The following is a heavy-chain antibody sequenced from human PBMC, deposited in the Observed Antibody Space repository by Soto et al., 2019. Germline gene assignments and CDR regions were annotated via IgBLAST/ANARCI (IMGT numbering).Heavy chain of an antibody. D-gene: IGHD3-9*01. CDR2: IYPGDSDT. Sequence: GESLKISCEGSGYSFTSYWIGWVRQMPGKGLEWVGIIYPGDSDTRYSPSFQGQVTISADKSISTAYLQWNSLKASDTAMYYCARPQYDILTGYPYCFDYWGQGTLVTVSS. J-gene: IGHJ4*02. V-gene: IGHV5-51*01. CDR1: GYSFTSYW. CDR3: ARPQYDILTGYPYCFDY.